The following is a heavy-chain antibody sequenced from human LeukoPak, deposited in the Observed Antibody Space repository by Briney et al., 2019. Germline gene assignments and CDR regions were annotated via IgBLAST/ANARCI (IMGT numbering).Heavy chain of an antibody. CDR2: ISSSSSYI. CDR3: ARVAAIFGVVITRIDY. J-gene: IGHJ4*02. CDR1: GFTFSSYS. Sequence: GGSLRLSCAASGFTFSSYSMNWVRQAPGKGLEWVSSISSSSSYIYYAHSLKGRFTISRDNATNSLYLQMNSLRAEDTAVYYCARVAAIFGVVITRIDYWGQGTLVTVSS. D-gene: IGHD3-3*01. V-gene: IGHV3-21*01.